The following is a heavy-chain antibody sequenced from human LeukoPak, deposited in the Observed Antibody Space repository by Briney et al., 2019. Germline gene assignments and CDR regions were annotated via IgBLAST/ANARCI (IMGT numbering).Heavy chain of an antibody. J-gene: IGHJ4*02. CDR1: GFTFSSYW. V-gene: IGHV3-7*03. CDR3: ARVRCSGGSCYFDYFDY. Sequence: PGGSLRLSCAASGFTFSSYWMSWVRQAPGKGLEWVANIKQDGSEKYYVDSVKGRFTISRDNAKNSLYLQMNSLGAEDTAVYYCARVRCSGGSCYFDYFDYWGQGTLVTVSS. D-gene: IGHD2-15*01. CDR2: IKQDGSEK.